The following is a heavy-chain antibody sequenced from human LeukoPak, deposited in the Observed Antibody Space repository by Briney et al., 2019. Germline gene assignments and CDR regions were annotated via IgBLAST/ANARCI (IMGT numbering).Heavy chain of an antibody. D-gene: IGHD6-13*01. Sequence: GGSLRLSCAASGFTFSSYAMHWVRQAPGKGLEWVAVISYDGSNKYYADSVKGRFTISRDNSKNTLYLQMNSLRAEDTAVYYCAKDEGPYSSPNWFDPWGQGTLVTVSS. CDR1: GFTFSSYA. CDR2: ISYDGSNK. J-gene: IGHJ5*02. V-gene: IGHV3-30-3*01. CDR3: AKDEGPYSSPNWFDP.